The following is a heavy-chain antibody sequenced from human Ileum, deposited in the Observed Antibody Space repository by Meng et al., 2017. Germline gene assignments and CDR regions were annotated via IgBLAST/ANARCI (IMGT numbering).Heavy chain of an antibody. J-gene: IGHJ4*02. D-gene: IGHD4-17*01. Sequence: EGQVVGSGGGLVQPGGSLKPSCAVSGFTFSAPAAPWVRQASGKGLEWVGRIRKIGTTYATAYAASVRGRFIISIDDSKNTAYLQMNSLQTEDTAVYYCSSNVYGDSVDYWGQGTLVTVSS. V-gene: IGHV3-73*02. CDR2: IRKIGTTYAT. CDR1: GFTFSAPA. CDR3: SSNVYGDSVDY.